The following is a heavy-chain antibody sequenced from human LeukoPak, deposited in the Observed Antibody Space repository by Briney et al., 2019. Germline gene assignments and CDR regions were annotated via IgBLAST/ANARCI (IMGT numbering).Heavy chain of an antibody. CDR2: IWYDGSNK. J-gene: IGHJ4*02. Sequence: PGGPLRLSCAASGFTFSSYGMHWVRQAPGKGLEWVAVIWYDGSNKYYADSVEGRFTISRDNSKNTLYLQMNSLRAEDTAVYYCARAGYSSGWYLYFDYWGQGTLVTVSS. CDR3: ARAGYSSGWYLYFDY. CDR1: GFTFSSYG. D-gene: IGHD6-19*01. V-gene: IGHV3-33*01.